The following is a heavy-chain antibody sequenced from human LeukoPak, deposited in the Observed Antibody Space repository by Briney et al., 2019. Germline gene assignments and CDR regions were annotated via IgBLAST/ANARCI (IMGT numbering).Heavy chain of an antibody. CDR2: INHSGSP. Sequence: SEALSLTCAVYGGSFSGYYWSWIRQPPGKGLEWIGEINHSGSPNYNPSLKSRVTISIDTSKNQVSLKLSPVTVADTAVYYCARDLSDYYGSGSYRPIDAFDIWGQGTMVTVSS. D-gene: IGHD3-10*01. J-gene: IGHJ3*02. V-gene: IGHV4-34*01. CDR3: ARDLSDYYGSGSYRPIDAFDI. CDR1: GGSFSGYY.